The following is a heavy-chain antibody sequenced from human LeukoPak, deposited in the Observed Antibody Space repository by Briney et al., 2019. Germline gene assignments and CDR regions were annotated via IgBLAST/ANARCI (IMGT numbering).Heavy chain of an antibody. J-gene: IGHJ4*02. CDR2: IYSGGST. CDR1: GFTFSSNY. Sequence: PGGSLRLSCAASGFTFSSNYMSWVRQAPGKGLEWVSVIYSGGSTYYADSVKGRFTISRDNSKNTLYLQMNSLRAEDTAVYYCARAAIFGVVISEYYFDYWGQGTLVTVSS. V-gene: IGHV3-53*01. CDR3: ARAAIFGVVISEYYFDY. D-gene: IGHD3-3*01.